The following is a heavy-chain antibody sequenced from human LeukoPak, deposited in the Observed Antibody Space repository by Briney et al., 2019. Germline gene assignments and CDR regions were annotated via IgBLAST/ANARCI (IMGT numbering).Heavy chain of an antibody. V-gene: IGHV3-23*01. J-gene: IGHJ3*02. CDR3: TTEYSVFAFDI. CDR1: GFTFSSYA. Sequence: GGSLRLSFAASGFTFSSYAMSWVRQAPGKGLEWVSAISGSGGSTYYADSVKGRFTISRDNSKNTLYLQMNSLRAEDTAVYYRTTEYSVFAFDIWGQGTMVTVSS. CDR2: ISGSGGST. D-gene: IGHD5-12*01.